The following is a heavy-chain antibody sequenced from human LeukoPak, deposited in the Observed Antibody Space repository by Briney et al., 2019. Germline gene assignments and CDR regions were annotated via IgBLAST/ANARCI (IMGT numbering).Heavy chain of an antibody. D-gene: IGHD5-18*01. J-gene: IGHJ4*02. CDR3: ARVFGQLWFEYYFDY. Sequence: PGGSLRLSCAASGFTFSSYSMNWVRQAPGKGLELVSSISSSSSYIYYEDSVKGRFTISRDNAKNSLYLQMNSLRAEDTAVYYCARVFGQLWFEYYFDYWGQGTLVTVSS. CDR1: GFTFSSYS. V-gene: IGHV3-21*01. CDR2: ISSSSSYI.